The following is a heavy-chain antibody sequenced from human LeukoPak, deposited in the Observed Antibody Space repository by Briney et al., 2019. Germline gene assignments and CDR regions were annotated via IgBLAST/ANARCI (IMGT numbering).Heavy chain of an antibody. Sequence: GGSLRLSCAASGFTLSRYGMHWVRQAPGKGLEWVAVISYDGSNKYYADSVKGRFTISRDNSKNTLYLQMNSLRAEDTAVYYCAKDEVYGSGSSQWYFDYWGQGTLVTVSS. CDR2: ISYDGSNK. V-gene: IGHV3-33*05. J-gene: IGHJ4*02. CDR3: AKDEVYGSGSSQWYFDY. CDR1: GFTLSRYG. D-gene: IGHD3-10*01.